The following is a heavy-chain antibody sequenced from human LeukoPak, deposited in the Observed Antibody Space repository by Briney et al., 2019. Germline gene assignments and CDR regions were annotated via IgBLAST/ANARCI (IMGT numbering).Heavy chain of an antibody. CDR3: AAGYDFWSGPQTGYYYGMDV. J-gene: IGHJ6*02. V-gene: IGHV5-51*01. D-gene: IGHD3-3*01. CDR1: GYRFTSFW. CDR2: IYPGDSDI. Sequence: GESLKISCEVSGYRFTSFWIGWVRQMPGKGLEWMGIIYPGDSDIRYSPSFQGQVTISADKSISTAYLQWSSLKASDTAMYYCAAGYDFWSGPQTGYYYGMDVWGQGTTVTVSS.